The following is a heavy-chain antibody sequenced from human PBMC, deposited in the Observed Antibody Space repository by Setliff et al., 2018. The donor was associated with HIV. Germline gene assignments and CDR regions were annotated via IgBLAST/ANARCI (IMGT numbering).Heavy chain of an antibody. CDR3: ARGGRGQWLVA. D-gene: IGHD6-19*01. V-gene: IGHV1-18*01. Sequence: ASVKVSCKASGYTFTTYGINWVRQAPGQGLEWMGWISTHNGYTNYTQKFLGRVSMTTDTSTSTAYMELRSLRSDDTAVYYCARGGRGQWLVAWGQGTLVTVSS. J-gene: IGHJ5*02. CDR2: ISTHNGYT. CDR1: GYTFTTYG.